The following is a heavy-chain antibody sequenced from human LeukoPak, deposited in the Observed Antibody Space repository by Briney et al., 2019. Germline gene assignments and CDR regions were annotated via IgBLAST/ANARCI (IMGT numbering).Heavy chain of an antibody. Sequence: GGSLRLSCAASGLTFSSSGMYWVPQAPGKGLEHVSGISSNGVYTYYANSVKGRFTISRDNSKNMLYLQMGGLRAEDMAVYHCAIGPTVITFNAFDVWGQGTMVTVSS. CDR1: GLTFSSSG. CDR2: ISSNGVYT. V-gene: IGHV3-64*01. CDR3: AIGPTVITFNAFDV. J-gene: IGHJ3*01. D-gene: IGHD4-17*01.